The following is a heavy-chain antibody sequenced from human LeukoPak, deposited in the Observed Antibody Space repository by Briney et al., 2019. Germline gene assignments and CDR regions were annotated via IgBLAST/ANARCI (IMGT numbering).Heavy chain of an antibody. CDR3: AREESIGSYQFLHDF. CDR2: ISPYNGNA. D-gene: IGHD1-26*01. CDR1: GYTFINYG. V-gene: IGHV1-18*01. Sequence: GESLKISCKASGYTFINYGISWVRQAPGQGLEWMGWISPYNGNAKYLQRLQGRLTMTTDTSTSTAYMEVRSLRSDDTAVYYCAREESIGSYQFLHDFWGQGTLVTVSS. J-gene: IGHJ4*02.